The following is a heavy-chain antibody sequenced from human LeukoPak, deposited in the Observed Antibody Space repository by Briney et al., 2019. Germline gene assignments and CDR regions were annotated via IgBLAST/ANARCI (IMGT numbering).Heavy chain of an antibody. CDR3: ARRRLWFGELLGFDY. Sequence: SETLSLTCAVSGGSISSGGYSWSWIRQPPGKGLEWIGYIYHSGSTYYNPSLKSRVTISVDRSKNQFSLKLSSVTAADTAVYYCARRRLWFGELLGFDYWGQGTLVTVSS. V-gene: IGHV4-30-2*01. D-gene: IGHD3-10*01. CDR2: IYHSGST. CDR1: GGSISSGGYS. J-gene: IGHJ4*02.